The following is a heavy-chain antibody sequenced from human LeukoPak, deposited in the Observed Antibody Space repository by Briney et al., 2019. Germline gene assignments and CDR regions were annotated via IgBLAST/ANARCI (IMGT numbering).Heavy chain of an antibody. CDR2: VKSETDGGTT. D-gene: IGHD4-17*01. V-gene: IGHV3-15*01. Sequence: GGSLRLSCAASGFTFSSYEMYWVRQTPGKGLEWVGRVKSETDGGTTDYAAPVKGRFTISRDDSKNTLYLQMNSLKTEDTAVYYCTTYKVTTAFDLWGRGTLVTVSP. CDR1: GFTFSSYE. CDR3: TTYKVTTAFDL. J-gene: IGHJ2*01.